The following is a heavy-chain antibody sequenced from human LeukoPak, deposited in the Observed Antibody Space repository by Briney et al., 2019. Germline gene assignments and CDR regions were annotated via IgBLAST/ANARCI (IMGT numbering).Heavy chain of an antibody. CDR1: GFTFSSYA. CDR3: ARKGEVTAPTKNAFDI. CDR2: IKQDGSEK. Sequence: GGSLRLSCAASGFTFSSYAMSWVRQAPGKGLEWVANIKQDGSEKYYVDSVKGRFTISRDNTKNSLYLQMNSLRAEDTAVYFCARKGEVTAPTKNAFDIWGQGTMVTVSS. V-gene: IGHV3-7*01. J-gene: IGHJ3*02. D-gene: IGHD2-21*02.